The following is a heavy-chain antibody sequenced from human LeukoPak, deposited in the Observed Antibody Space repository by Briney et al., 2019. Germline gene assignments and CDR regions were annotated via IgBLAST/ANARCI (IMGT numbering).Heavy chain of an antibody. J-gene: IGHJ4*02. Sequence: GGSLRLSCAASGFTFSSYSMNWVRQAPGKGLEWVSSISSSSSYIYYADSVKGRFTISRDNAKNSLYLQMNSLRAEDTAVYYCARDVGIAVAGPLRYWGQGTLVTVSP. CDR2: ISSSSSYI. V-gene: IGHV3-21*01. CDR1: GFTFSSYS. CDR3: ARDVGIAVAGPLRY. D-gene: IGHD6-19*01.